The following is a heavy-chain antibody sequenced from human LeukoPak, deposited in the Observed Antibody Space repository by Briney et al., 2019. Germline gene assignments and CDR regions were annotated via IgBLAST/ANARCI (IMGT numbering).Heavy chain of an antibody. D-gene: IGHD6-19*01. CDR3: ASSGSSGWYFDY. V-gene: IGHV3-21*01. J-gene: IGHJ4*02. CDR1: GFTFSSYS. Sequence: GGSLRLSCAASGFTFSSYSMNWVRQAPGKGLEWVSSISSSSSYIYYADSVKGRFTISRDNSKNTLYLQMNSLRAEDTAVYYCASSGSSGWYFDYWGQGTLVTVSS. CDR2: ISSSSSYI.